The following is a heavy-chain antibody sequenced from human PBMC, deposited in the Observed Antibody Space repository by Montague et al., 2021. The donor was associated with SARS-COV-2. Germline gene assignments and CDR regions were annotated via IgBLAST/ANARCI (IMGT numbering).Heavy chain of an antibody. J-gene: IGHJ4*02. Sequence: SETLSLTCSVTGYSIGSGYYWGWIRQHPGKGLEWIGSIYYSGSTXYNPSLKSRATISVDTSKNQFSLKLSSVAAADTAVYYCAREGGWLSRGSYYFDYWGQGTLVTVSS. CDR2: IYYSGST. D-gene: IGHD3-22*01. CDR3: AREGGWLSRGSYYFDY. V-gene: IGHV4-38-2*02. CDR1: GYSIGSGYY.